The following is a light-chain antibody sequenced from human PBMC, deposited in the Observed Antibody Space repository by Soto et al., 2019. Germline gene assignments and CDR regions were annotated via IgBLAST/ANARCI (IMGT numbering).Light chain of an antibody. CDR3: QHYNSFPWT. CDR1: QSIINW. J-gene: IGKJ1*01. V-gene: IGKV1-5*03. CDR2: KAS. Sequence: DIQMTQSPSTLSASVGERVTITCRASQSIINWLGWYQQKPGKAPKLLIYKASSLESGVPSRFSGSGSGTDFTLTINRLQPDDFATYYCQHYNSFPWTFGQGTKVDIK.